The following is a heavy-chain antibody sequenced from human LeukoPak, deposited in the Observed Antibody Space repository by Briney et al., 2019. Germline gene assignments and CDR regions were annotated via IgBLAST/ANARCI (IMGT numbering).Heavy chain of an antibody. V-gene: IGHV1-2*02. Sequence: GASVKVSCKASGYTFTGDYMHWVRQAPGQGGEGMGYIYPNSGATKYAQKFQGRVTITRDTSISTAYMELSGLGSGDTAVYYCGTLLSNGPFDYWGQGSLVTVSS. CDR2: IYPNSGAT. J-gene: IGHJ4*02. CDR1: GYTFTGDY. CDR3: GTLLSNGPFDY.